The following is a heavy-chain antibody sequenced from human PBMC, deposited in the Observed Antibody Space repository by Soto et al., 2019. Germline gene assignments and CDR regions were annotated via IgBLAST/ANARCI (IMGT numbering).Heavy chain of an antibody. Sequence: QVQLVQSGAEVKKPGASVKVSCKASGYTFTSYDINWVRQATGQGLEWMGWMNPNSGNTGYAQKFQGRVTMTRNTSISTAYMELSSLRSEDTAVYYCASRIVVVPSTLVDYWGPGTLVTVSS. CDR3: ASRIVVVPSTLVDY. CDR2: MNPNSGNT. CDR1: GYTFTSYD. V-gene: IGHV1-8*01. D-gene: IGHD2-2*01. J-gene: IGHJ4*02.